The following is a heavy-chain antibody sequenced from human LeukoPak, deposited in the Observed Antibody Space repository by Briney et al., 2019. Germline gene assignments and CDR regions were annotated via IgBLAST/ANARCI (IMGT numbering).Heavy chain of an antibody. CDR3: AREYYDILTGYSNAFDI. CDR1: GFTFSDCY. J-gene: IGHJ3*02. Sequence: PGGSLRLSCAASGFTFSDCYMSWIRQAPGKGLEWVSYISSSGSTIYYADSVKGRFTISRDNAKNSLYLQMNSLRAEDTAVYYCAREYYDILTGYSNAFDIWGQGTMVTVSS. V-gene: IGHV3-11*01. D-gene: IGHD3-9*01. CDR2: ISSSGSTI.